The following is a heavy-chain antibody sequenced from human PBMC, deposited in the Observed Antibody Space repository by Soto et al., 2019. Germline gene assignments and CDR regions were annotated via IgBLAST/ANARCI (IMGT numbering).Heavy chain of an antibody. V-gene: IGHV3-23*01. CDR2: VSGGGSDA. D-gene: IGHD3-10*01. CDR3: AKKWHFGSGTYYFYFDY. J-gene: IGHJ4*02. Sequence: GGSLRLSCAASGFTFSGSAMHWVRQAPGKGLEWVSIVSGGGSDAFYADSVKGRFAISRDNSKNTLYLQMNSLTAEDTAVYYCAKKWHFGSGTYYFYFDYWGQGTLVTVSS. CDR1: GFTFSGSA.